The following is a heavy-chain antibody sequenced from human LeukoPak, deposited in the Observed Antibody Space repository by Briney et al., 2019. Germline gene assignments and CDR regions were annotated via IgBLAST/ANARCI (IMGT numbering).Heavy chain of an antibody. J-gene: IGHJ4*02. Sequence: GKSLRLSCVVSRFSFDDFSMHWVRQTPGKGLEWVALMSYDGTNKYYADSVRGRFTVSTDTSKNILYLQMNSLRAEDTAVYYCARGADYGDFLDYFDYWGQGTLVTVSS. D-gene: IGHD4-17*01. CDR1: RFSFDDFS. CDR2: MSYDGTNK. CDR3: ARGADYGDFLDYFDY. V-gene: IGHV3-30-3*01.